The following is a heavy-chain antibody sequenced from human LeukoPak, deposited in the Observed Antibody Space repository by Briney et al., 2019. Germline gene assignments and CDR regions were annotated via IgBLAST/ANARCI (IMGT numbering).Heavy chain of an antibody. Sequence: PGGSLRLSCAASGFTVSNNYMSWVRQAPGKGLEWVSVIYRGGSTYYEDSVKGRLTISSDNSNNTVYLQMNSLRADETAVYYCAREGVGLFGELDGFYGMDVWGQGTTVTVSS. CDR2: IYRGGST. J-gene: IGHJ6*02. CDR3: AREGVGLFGELDGFYGMDV. CDR1: GFTVSNNY. D-gene: IGHD3-10*02. V-gene: IGHV3-66*01.